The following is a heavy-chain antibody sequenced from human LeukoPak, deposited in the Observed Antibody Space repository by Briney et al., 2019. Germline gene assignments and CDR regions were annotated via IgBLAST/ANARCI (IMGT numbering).Heavy chain of an antibody. CDR3: ARAEVYYGMDV. V-gene: IGHV1-2*02. CDR2: INPNSGGT. J-gene: IGHJ6*02. Sequence: ASVKVSCKASGYTFTGYYMHWGRQAPGQGLEWMGWINPNSGGTNYAQKFQGKVTMTRDTSISTAYMELRRQRSDDTAVYYCARAEVYYGMDVWGQGTTVTVSS. CDR1: GYTFTGYY.